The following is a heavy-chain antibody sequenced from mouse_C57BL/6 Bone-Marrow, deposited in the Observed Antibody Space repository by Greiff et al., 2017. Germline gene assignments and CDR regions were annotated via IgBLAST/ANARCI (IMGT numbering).Heavy chain of an antibody. V-gene: IGHV5-4*01. CDR3: ARALLRVGDY. Sequence: EVQVVESGGGLVKPGGSLKLSCAASGFTFSSYAMSWVRQTPDKRLEWVATISDGGSYTYYPDNVKGRFTISRDNAKNNLYLQMSHLKSEDTAMYYCARALLRVGDYWGQGTTLTVSS. CDR1: GFTFSSYA. J-gene: IGHJ2*01. D-gene: IGHD1-1*01. CDR2: ISDGGSYT.